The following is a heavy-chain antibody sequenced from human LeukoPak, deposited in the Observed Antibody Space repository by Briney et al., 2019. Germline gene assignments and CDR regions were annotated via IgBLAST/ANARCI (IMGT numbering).Heavy chain of an antibody. V-gene: IGHV3-30*02. CDR1: GFTFSSYG. Sequence: GGSLRLSCAASGFTFSSYGMHWVRQAPGKGLEWVAFIRYDGSNKYYADSVKGRFTISRDNSKNTLYLQMNSLRAEDTAVYYCAKEDYYYGPGSYCPRFDYWGQGTLVTVSS. D-gene: IGHD3-10*01. J-gene: IGHJ4*02. CDR3: AKEDYYYGPGSYCPRFDY. CDR2: IRYDGSNK.